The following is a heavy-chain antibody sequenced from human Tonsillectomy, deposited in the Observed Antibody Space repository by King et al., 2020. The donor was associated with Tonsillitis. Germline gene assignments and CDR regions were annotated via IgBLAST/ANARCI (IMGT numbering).Heavy chain of an antibody. J-gene: IGHJ3*01. CDR1: GFTFNFYA. D-gene: IGHD5-18*01. CDR2: IGGSGGST. Sequence: VQLVESGGGLVQPGGSLRLSCAASGFTFNFYAMSWVRQAPGKGLEWVSAIGGSGGSTYYADSVKDRFTISRDNSKNTLYLQMNSLRADDTAVYYCAKLTYGYALGAFDVWGQGSMVIVSS. CDR3: AKLTYGYALGAFDV. V-gene: IGHV3-23*04.